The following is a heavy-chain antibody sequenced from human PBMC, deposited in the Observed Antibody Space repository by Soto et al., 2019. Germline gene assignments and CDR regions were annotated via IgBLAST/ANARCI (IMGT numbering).Heavy chain of an antibody. D-gene: IGHD6-6*01. Sequence: DSLKGRFTISRDNAKNSLYLQLNSLRAEDTAVYYCARGGWHSSSTHADYWGQGTLVTVSS. CDR3: ARGGWHSSSTHADY. J-gene: IGHJ4*02. V-gene: IGHV3-7*01.